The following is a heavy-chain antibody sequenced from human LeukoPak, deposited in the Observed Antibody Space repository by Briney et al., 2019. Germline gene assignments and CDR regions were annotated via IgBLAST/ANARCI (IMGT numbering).Heavy chain of an antibody. Sequence: PGGSLRLSCAASGFTFRTYGMHWVRQAPGKGLEWGTFIRYDGSDKFYADSVRGRFTISRDNSKNTLFLQLNSLRAEDTAVYYCAKRADYYDSSRALYDAFDLWGQGTMVTVSS. CDR3: AKRADYYDSSRALYDAFDL. CDR2: IRYDGSDK. J-gene: IGHJ3*01. D-gene: IGHD3-16*01. V-gene: IGHV3-30*02. CDR1: GFTFRTYG.